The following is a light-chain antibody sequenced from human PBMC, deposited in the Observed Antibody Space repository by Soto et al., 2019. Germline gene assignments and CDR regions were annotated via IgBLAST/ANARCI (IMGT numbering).Light chain of an antibody. V-gene: IGKV1-9*01. J-gene: IGKJ3*01. CDR2: AAY. CDR1: QDISSS. Sequence: DIQLTQSPSFLSASVGDRVTITCRASQDISSSLAWYQQKPGKAPKLLIFAAYILQSGVPLRFRGSGSGTEFTLTISSLQPEDFATYCCQNFHSYPRSTFGPGTTVDF. CDR3: QNFHSYPRST.